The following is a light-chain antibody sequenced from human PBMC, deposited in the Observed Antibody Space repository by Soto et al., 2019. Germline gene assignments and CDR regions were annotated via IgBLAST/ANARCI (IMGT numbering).Light chain of an antibody. CDR2: EVS. J-gene: IGLJ1*01. CDR1: SSDVGGYSR. CDR3: NSYTSSNTRV. Sequence: QSVLTQPASVSGSPGQSITISFTGTSSDVGGYSRVSWYQHHPGKAPKLMIYEVSDRPSGGSNRFSGSKSGNTASLTISGLQAEDEADYYCNSYTSSNTRVFGTGTKVTVL. V-gene: IGLV2-14*01.